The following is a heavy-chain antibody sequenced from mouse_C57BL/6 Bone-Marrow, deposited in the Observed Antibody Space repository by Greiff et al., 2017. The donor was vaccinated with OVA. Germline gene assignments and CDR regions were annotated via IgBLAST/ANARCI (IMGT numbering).Heavy chain of an antibody. Sequence: VQLMEPGPGLVQPSQSLSITCTASGFSLTSYGVHWVRQSPGQGLEWLGVIWSGGSTAYNAAFISRLSISKDNSKSQVFFKMNSLQADDTAIYYGARNGSRDYFAMDYWGQGTTVTVSS. V-gene: IGHV2-2*01. J-gene: IGHJ4*01. CDR1: GFSLTSYG. D-gene: IGHD1-1*01. CDR2: IWSGGST. CDR3: ARNGSRDYFAMDY.